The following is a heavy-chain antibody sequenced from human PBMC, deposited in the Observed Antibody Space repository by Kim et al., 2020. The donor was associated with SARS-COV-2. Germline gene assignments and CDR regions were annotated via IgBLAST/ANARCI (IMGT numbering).Heavy chain of an antibody. V-gene: IGHV3-43*01. J-gene: IGHJ4*02. D-gene: IGHD3-10*01. Sequence: YADSVKGRFTIARDNSKNSLYLQMNSLRTEDTALYYCAKDLYGSGKGDYWGQGTLVTVSS. CDR3: AKDLYGSGKGDY.